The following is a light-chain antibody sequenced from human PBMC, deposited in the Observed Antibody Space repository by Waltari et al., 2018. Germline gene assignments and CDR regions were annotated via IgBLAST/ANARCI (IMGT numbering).Light chain of an antibody. Sequence: SYVLTQPPSVSVAPGGTATSTCGGNNIGRKRVHGYQQKPGQAPVLVIYYDTDRPSGIPERFSGSNSGNTATLTISRVEVGDEADFFCQVWDSGSDHKVFGGGTKLTVL. CDR3: QVWDSGSDHKV. CDR2: YDT. CDR1: NIGRKR. J-gene: IGLJ3*02. V-gene: IGLV3-21*01.